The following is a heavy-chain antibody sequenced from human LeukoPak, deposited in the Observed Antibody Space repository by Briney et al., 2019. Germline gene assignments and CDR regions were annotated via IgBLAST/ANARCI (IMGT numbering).Heavy chain of an antibody. J-gene: IGHJ6*03. V-gene: IGHV3-64*01. CDR3: ARALYYYYYMDV. CDR1: GFTFSSYA. CDR2: ISSNGGST. Sequence: PGGSLRLSCAASGFTFSSYAMHWVRQAPGKGLEYVSAISSNGGSTYYANSVKGRFTISRDNSKNTLYLQMGSLRAEDMAVYYCARALYYYYYMDVWGKGTRSPSP.